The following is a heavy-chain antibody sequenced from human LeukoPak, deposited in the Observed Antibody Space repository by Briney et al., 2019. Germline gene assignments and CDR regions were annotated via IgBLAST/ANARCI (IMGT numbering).Heavy chain of an antibody. Sequence: SETLSLTCIVSGGSISSYYWSWIRQPPGKGLEWIGYIYYSGSTNYNPSLKSRVTISVDTSKNQFSLKLSSVTAADTAVYYCARGVYDSSGYYTLDFDYWGQGTLVTVSS. CDR3: ARGVYDSSGYYTLDFDY. D-gene: IGHD3-22*01. V-gene: IGHV4-59*01. J-gene: IGHJ4*02. CDR2: IYYSGST. CDR1: GGSISSYY.